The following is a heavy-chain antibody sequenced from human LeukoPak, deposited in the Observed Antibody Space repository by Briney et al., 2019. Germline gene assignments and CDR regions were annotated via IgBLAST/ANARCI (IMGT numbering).Heavy chain of an antibody. V-gene: IGHV4-59*11. D-gene: IGHD3-22*01. J-gene: IGHJ3*02. CDR1: GGSIGSHY. CDR3: ARDYYDSRGEAFDI. Sequence: SETLSLTCTVSGGSIGSHYWSWIRQPPGEGLEWIGYIYYSGTTSYNPSLKRRVTISVDTSKNQFSLKLSSVTAADTAVYYCARDYYDSRGEAFDIWGLGTMVTVSS. CDR2: IYYSGTT.